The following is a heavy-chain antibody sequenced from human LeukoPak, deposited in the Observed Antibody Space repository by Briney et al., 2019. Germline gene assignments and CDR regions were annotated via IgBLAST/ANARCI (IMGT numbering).Heavy chain of an antibody. D-gene: IGHD2-15*01. J-gene: IGHJ4*02. V-gene: IGHV3-30*03. CDR3: ARWRSGSCSD. CDR2: ISYDGSNK. Sequence: GGSLRLSCAASGFTFSSYGMHWVRQAPGKGLEWVAVISYDGSNKHYADSVKGRFTISRDNSKNTLYLQMNSLKTEDTAVYYCARWRSGSCSDWGQGTLVTVSS. CDR1: GFTFSSYG.